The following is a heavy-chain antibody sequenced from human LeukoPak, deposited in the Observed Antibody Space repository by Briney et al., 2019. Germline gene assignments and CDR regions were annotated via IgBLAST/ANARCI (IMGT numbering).Heavy chain of an antibody. D-gene: IGHD3-3*01. J-gene: IGHJ5*02. Sequence: SETLSLTCTVSGGSISSSSYYWGWIRQPPGKGLEWIGSIYYSGSTYYNPSLKSRVTISVDTSKNQFSLKLSSATAADTAVYYCARLRTSYYDFWSGYFMGPADNWFDPWGQGTLVTVSS. V-gene: IGHV4-39*01. CDR1: GGSISSSSYY. CDR2: IYYSGST. CDR3: ARLRTSYYDFWSGYFMGPADNWFDP.